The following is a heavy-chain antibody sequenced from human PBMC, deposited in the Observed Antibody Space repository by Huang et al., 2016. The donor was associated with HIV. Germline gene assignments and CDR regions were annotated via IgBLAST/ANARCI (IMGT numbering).Heavy chain of an antibody. D-gene: IGHD3-16*01. CDR2: INHAGGT. CDR3: AREIMISFGGPFDS. Sequence: QVQLEQWGAGLLKPSETLSLTCAVYGGFFSGYFWNWNRQSPGKGLEWIGQINHAGGTDYNPALKSRDTISVETSKNQFSLKLTSVTAADTAIYYCAREIMISFGGPFDSWGHGNLVTVSS. V-gene: IGHV4-34*02. J-gene: IGHJ5*01. CDR1: GGFFSGYF.